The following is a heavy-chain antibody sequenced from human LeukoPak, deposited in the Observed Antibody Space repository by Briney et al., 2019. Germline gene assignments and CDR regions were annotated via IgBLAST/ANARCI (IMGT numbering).Heavy chain of an antibody. CDR2: IKPDGGEQ. Sequence: GGSLRLSCVASGFTFSNYWMNWVRQAPGKGLEWVANIKPDGGEQYYVDSVKGRFTISRDNAKNSLYLQMNSLRAEDTAVYYCARDSSYYRVFDYWGQGTLVTVSS. V-gene: IGHV3-7*03. CDR3: ARDSSYYRVFDY. CDR1: GFTFSNYW. J-gene: IGHJ4*02. D-gene: IGHD3-10*01.